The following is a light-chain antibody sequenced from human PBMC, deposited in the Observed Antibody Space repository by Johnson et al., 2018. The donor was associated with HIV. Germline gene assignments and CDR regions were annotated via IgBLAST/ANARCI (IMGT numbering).Light chain of an antibody. CDR3: GTWDSSLSAGNYV. Sequence: QSVLTQPPSVSAAPGQKVTISCSGSSSNIGNNYVSWYQQLPGTAPKLLIYDNNKRPSGIPDRFSGSKYGTSATLGITGLQTGDEADYYCGTWDSSLSAGNYVFGTGTKVTVL. V-gene: IGLV1-51*01. CDR2: DNN. J-gene: IGLJ1*01. CDR1: SSNIGNNY.